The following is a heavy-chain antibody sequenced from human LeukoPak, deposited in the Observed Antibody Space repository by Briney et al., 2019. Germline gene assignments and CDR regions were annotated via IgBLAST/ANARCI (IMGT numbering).Heavy chain of an antibody. V-gene: IGHV4-30-2*01. D-gene: IGHD4-11*01. CDR1: GGSISSGGYS. Sequence: SETLSLTCAVSGGSISSGGYSWSWIRQTPGKGLEWIGYIYHSGSTYYNPSLKSRVTISVDRSKNQFSLKLSSVTAADTAVYYCARVQGSAFDIWGQGTMVTVSS. CDR2: IYHSGST. J-gene: IGHJ3*02. CDR3: ARVQGSAFDI.